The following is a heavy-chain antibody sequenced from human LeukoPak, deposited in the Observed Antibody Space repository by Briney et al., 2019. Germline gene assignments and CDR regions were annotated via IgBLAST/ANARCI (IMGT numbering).Heavy chain of an antibody. CDR1: GGTFSSYA. D-gene: IGHD5-18*01. Sequence: SVKSSCKASGGTFSSYAISWVREAPGQGLEWMGGIIPIFGTANYAQRFQGRVTITADKSTSTAYMELSSLRSEDTAVYYCARASDRGMVGLFDHWGQGALVTVSS. J-gene: IGHJ4*02. V-gene: IGHV1-69*06. CDR3: ARASDRGMVGLFDH. CDR2: IIPIFGTA.